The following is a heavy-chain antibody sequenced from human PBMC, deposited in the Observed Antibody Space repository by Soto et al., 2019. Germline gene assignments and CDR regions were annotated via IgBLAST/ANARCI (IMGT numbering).Heavy chain of an antibody. CDR3: ARDRVILADY. Sequence: HVQLVQSGAEVKKPGASVKVSCKASGYTFTSYYMHWVRQAPGPGLEWRGIINPSGGTTSYAQKFQGRVTRTRDTSASTVYMELSSLRSEDTAVYYCARDRVILADYWGQGTLVTVSS. J-gene: IGHJ4*02. V-gene: IGHV1-46*01. CDR1: GYTFTSYY. D-gene: IGHD3-3*01. CDR2: INPSGGTT.